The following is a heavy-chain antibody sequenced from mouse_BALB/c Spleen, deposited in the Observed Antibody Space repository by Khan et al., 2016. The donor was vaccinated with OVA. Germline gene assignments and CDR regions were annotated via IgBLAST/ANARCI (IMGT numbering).Heavy chain of an antibody. D-gene: IGHD1-1*01. J-gene: IGHJ2*01. CDR1: GYSFTGYV. CDR2: INPQLGEN. V-gene: IGHV1-20*02. Sequence: EVQLKKSGPELVKPGASVKISCRASGYSFTGYVMHGVMQSQGKSLEWIGRINPQLGENFYKQKLGEKAKLTVDEPSSTAHLELRSLASEDAAVYYCARIYVSDFDYWGQGTTVTVSS. CDR3: ARIYVSDFDY.